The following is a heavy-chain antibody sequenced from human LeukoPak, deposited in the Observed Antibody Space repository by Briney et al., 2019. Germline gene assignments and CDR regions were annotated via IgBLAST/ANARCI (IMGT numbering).Heavy chain of an antibody. J-gene: IGHJ4*02. CDR3: TTDRSYDILTGYYNFDY. CDR1: GFTFSNAW. V-gene: IGHV3-15*01. CDR2: SKSKTDGGTT. Sequence: GGSLRLSCAASGFTFSNAWMSWVRQAPGKGLEWVGRSKSKTDGGTTDYAAPVKGRFTISRDDSKNTLYLQMNSLKTEDTAVYYCTTDRSYDILTGYYNFDYWGQGTLVTVSS. D-gene: IGHD3-9*01.